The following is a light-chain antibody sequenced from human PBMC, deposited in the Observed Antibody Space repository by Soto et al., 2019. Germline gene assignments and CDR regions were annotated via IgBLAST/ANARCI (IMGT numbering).Light chain of an antibody. CDR3: QQYVSSVT. CDR1: QSVDSSL. CDR2: GAS. Sequence: EIVLTQSPGFLSLSPGERATLSCRASQSVDSSLFAWYQQKPGQAPRLLIYGASKRATGIPDRFSGSGSGTDFTLTISRLEPEDFAVYYCQQYVSSVTFGQGTKVEIK. V-gene: IGKV3-20*01. J-gene: IGKJ1*01.